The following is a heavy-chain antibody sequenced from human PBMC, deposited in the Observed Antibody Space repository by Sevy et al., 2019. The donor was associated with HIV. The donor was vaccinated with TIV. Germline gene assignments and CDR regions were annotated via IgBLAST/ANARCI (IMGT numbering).Heavy chain of an antibody. CDR3: ARDQAGTAAAGTAGLDAFDV. D-gene: IGHD6-13*01. CDR1: GYTFTSYG. CDR2: ISAYNGNT. J-gene: IGHJ3*01. V-gene: IGHV1-18*04. Sequence: ASVKVSYKASGYTFTSYGISWVRQAPGKWLEWMGWISAYNGNTNFAQKLQRRVTMTTDTSTSTAYMELRSLRSDDTAVYYCARDQAGTAAAGTAGLDAFDVWGQGTMVTVSS.